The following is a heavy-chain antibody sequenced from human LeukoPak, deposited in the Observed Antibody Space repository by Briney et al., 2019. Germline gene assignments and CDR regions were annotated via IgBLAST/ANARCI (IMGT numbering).Heavy chain of an antibody. CDR1: GDSVSSNSAA. CDR3: ARGNTGTASRYFDWFAPSRYGMDV. Sequence: SQTLSLTCAISGDSVSSNSAAWNWIRQSPSRGLVWLGRTYYRSKWYNDYAVSVKSRITINPDTSKNQFSLQLNSVTPEDTAVYYCARGNTGTASRYFDWFAPSRYGMDVWGQGTTVTVSS. CDR2: TYYRSKWYN. D-gene: IGHD3-9*01. V-gene: IGHV6-1*01. J-gene: IGHJ6*02.